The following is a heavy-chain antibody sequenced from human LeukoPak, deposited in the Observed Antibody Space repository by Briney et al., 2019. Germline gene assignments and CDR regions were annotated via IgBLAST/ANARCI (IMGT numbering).Heavy chain of an antibody. V-gene: IGHV3-23*01. Sequence: GGSLRLSCAVSGFTFSSYAMSWVRQAPGKGLEWVSAIGSRGRSTYYADSVKGRFTISRGNSENTLYLQMNSLRAEDTAVYYCAKCRDYCDSSGYFRAEYFQYWGQGTLVTVSS. D-gene: IGHD3-22*01. CDR1: GFTFSSYA. CDR2: IGSRGRST. CDR3: AKCRDYCDSSGYFRAEYFQY. J-gene: IGHJ1*01.